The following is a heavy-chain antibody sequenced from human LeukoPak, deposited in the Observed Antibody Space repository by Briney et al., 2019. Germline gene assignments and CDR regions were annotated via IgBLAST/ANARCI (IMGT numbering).Heavy chain of an antibody. CDR3: ARVGYSSSWYGPGAFDI. Sequence: PSETLSLTCTVSGGSISSYYWSWIRQSPGKGLEWIGYIYYSGSTNYNPSLKSRVTISVDTSKNQFSLKLSSVTAADTAVYYCARVGYSSSWYGPGAFDIWGQGTMVTVSS. D-gene: IGHD6-13*01. V-gene: IGHV4-59*01. CDR2: IYYSGST. CDR1: GGSISSYY. J-gene: IGHJ3*02.